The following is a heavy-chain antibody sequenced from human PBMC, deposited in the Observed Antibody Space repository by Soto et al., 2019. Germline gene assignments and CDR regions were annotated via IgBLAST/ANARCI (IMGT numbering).Heavy chain of an antibody. V-gene: IGHV4-34*01. Sequence: SETLSLTCAVYGGSFTGYYWTWIRQTPGKGLKWIGEINYRGSSYYNPSLESRISMAVDTSKNQFSLKLRSVTAADTAVYFCVRGQPHRITIFEVVIRSYDYGMDVWGQGTTVTVSS. CDR2: INYRGSS. CDR1: GGSFTGYY. CDR3: VRGQPHRITIFEVVIRSYDYGMDV. D-gene: IGHD3-3*02. J-gene: IGHJ6*02.